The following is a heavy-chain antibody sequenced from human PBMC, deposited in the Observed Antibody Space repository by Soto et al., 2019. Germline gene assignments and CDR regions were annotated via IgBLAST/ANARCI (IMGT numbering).Heavy chain of an antibody. CDR3: ARDPERNGPHYYYYYGMDV. J-gene: IGHJ6*02. Sequence: GGSLRLSCAASGFTFSSYSMNWVRQAPGKGLEWVSYISSSSTIYYADSVKGRFTISRDNAKNSLYLQMNSLRDEDTAVYYCARDPERNGPHYYYYYGMDVWGQGTTVTVSS. CDR2: ISSSSTI. V-gene: IGHV3-48*02. CDR1: GFTFSSYS.